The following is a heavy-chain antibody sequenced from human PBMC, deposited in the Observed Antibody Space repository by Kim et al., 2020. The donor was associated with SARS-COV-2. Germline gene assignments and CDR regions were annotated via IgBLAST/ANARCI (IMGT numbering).Heavy chain of an antibody. V-gene: IGHV3-74*01. CDR3: ARGSESGYCSSTSCYGDFFDY. D-gene: IGHD2-2*01. CDR2: INSDGSST. J-gene: IGHJ4*02. CDR1: GFTFSSYW. Sequence: GGSLRLSCAASGFTFSSYWMHWVRQAPGKGLVWVSRINSDGSSTSYADSVKGRFTISRDNAKNTLYLQMNSLRAEDTAVYYCARGSESGYCSSTSCYGDFFDYWGQGTLVTVSS.